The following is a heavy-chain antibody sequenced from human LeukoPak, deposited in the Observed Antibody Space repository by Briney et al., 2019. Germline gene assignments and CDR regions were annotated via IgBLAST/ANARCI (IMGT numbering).Heavy chain of an antibody. Sequence: ASVKVSCKASVGTFSGYAFSWVRQAPGQGLEWMGGIIPIFGTANYAQKLQGRVTITTEESTSTAYMELSSLRSEDTAVYYCATGTEAFGESRFMFQYGAQGTLVTVSS. V-gene: IGHV1-69*05. D-gene: IGHD3-10*01. CDR1: VGTFSGYA. CDR3: ATGTEAFGESRFMFQY. CDR2: IIPIFGTA. J-gene: IGHJ4*02.